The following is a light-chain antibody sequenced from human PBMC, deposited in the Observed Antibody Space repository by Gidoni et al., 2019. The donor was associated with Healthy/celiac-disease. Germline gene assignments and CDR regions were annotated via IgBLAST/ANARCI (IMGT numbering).Light chain of an antibody. J-gene: IGLJ1*01. CDR3: AAWDDSLNGQV. CDR2: RNR. Sequence: QSVLTQPPSASGPPGPRVTIPCSGSISNLGSNTVNWYQQPPGTAPKLLIYRNRQRPSGVPDRCAGSKSGTSASLAISGLQSEDEADYYCAAWDDSLNGQVFGTGTKVTVL. V-gene: IGLV1-44*01. CDR1: ISNLGSNT.